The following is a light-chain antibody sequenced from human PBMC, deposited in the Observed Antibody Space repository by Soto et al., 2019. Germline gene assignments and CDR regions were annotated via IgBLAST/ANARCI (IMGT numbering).Light chain of an antibody. V-gene: IGKV3-15*01. CDR1: QSIGRK. J-gene: IGKJ1*01. CDR2: VAS. Sequence: EIVMTQSPATLSVSPGERATLSCRASQSIGRKLAWYQQKPGQAPRLLIYVASARATGIPAMFSGSGSGTEFTLTISSLQSEDFAFYYGQQYNNWPWTFGQGTKVEV. CDR3: QQYNNWPWT.